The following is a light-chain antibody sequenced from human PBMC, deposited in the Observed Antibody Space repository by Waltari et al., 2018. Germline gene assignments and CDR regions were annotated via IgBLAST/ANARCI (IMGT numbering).Light chain of an antibody. CDR3: SSYAGSNSLV. CDR2: EVS. Sequence: SALTQPPSASGSPGQSVTISCTGTYSDIGGSDFVSWYQKHPGKAPKVIIYEVSKRPSGVPDRFSGSKSGNTASLTVSGLRAEDEADYYCSSYAGSNSLVFGGGTKLTVL. J-gene: IGLJ2*01. V-gene: IGLV2-8*01. CDR1: YSDIGGSDF.